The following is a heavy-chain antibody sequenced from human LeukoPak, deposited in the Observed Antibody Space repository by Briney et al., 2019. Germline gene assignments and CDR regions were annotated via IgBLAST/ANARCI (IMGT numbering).Heavy chain of an antibody. CDR3: ARTYYDYVWGSYRFHWFDP. D-gene: IGHD3-16*02. V-gene: IGHV1-2*02. Sequence: ASVKVSCKASGYTFTGYYMHWVRQAPGQGLEWIGWINPNSGGTNYAQKFQGRVTMTRDTAISTAYMELSRLRSDATAVYYCARTYYDYVWGSYRFHWFDPWGQGTLVTVSS. J-gene: IGHJ5*02. CDR2: INPNSGGT. CDR1: GYTFTGYY.